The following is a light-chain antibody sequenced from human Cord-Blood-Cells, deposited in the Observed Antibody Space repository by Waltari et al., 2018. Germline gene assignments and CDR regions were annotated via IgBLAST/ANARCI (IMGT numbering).Light chain of an antibody. CDR1: RSDVGGYNY. CDR3: SSYTSSSTLYV. J-gene: IGLJ1*01. CDR2: DVR. V-gene: IGLV2-14*01. Sequence: QSALTQPASVSGSPGQSITISCTGTRSDVGGYNYVPWYQQHPGKAPKLTIYDVRNRPSGVSNRFSGSKSGNTASLTISGLQAEDEADYYCSSYTSSSTLYVFGTGTKVTVL.